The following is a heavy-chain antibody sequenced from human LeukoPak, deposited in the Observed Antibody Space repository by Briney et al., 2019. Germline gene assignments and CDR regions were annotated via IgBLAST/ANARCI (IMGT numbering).Heavy chain of an antibody. V-gene: IGHV1-18*04. Sequence: ASVKVSCKASGYTFTSYGISWVRQAPGQGLEWMGRIIAYNGNTNYAQKLQGRVTMTTDTSTSTAYMELRSLRSDDTAVYYCASAKGPFYGFDYWGQGTLVTVSS. CDR2: IIAYNGNT. CDR3: ASAKGPFYGFDY. D-gene: IGHD4-17*01. J-gene: IGHJ4*02. CDR1: GYTFTSYG.